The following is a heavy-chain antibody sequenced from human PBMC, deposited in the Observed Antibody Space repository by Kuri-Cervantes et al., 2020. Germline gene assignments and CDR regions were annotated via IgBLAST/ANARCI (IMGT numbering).Heavy chain of an antibody. V-gene: IGHV3-23*01. CDR2: INDSGDVT. CDR1: GFTFNSYA. D-gene: IGHD3-22*01. CDR3: AKWLAHSFDSSGFYSD. Sequence: GGSLRLSCAASGFTFNSYAMTWVRQAPGKGLEWVSGINDSGDVTHYADSVKGRFTISRDNSKNTLYLQMNSLRVEDTAVYFCAKWLAHSFDSSGFYSDWGQGTLVTVSS. J-gene: IGHJ1*01.